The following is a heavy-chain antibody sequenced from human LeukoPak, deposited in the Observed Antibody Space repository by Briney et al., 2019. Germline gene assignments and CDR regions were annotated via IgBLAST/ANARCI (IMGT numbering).Heavy chain of an antibody. CDR1: GDSVSSNSAA. Sequence: SQTLSLTCAISGDSVSSNSAAWNWIRQSPSRGLGWLGRTYYRSKWYNDYAVSVKSRITINPDTSKNQFSLQLNSVTPEDTAVYYCARECSIWFGELFCGMDVWGQGTTVTVSS. V-gene: IGHV6-1*01. CDR3: ARECSIWFGELFCGMDV. CDR2: TYYRSKWYN. D-gene: IGHD3-10*01. J-gene: IGHJ6*02.